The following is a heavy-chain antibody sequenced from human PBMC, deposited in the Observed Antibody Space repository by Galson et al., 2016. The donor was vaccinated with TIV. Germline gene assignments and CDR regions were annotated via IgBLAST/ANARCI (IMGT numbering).Heavy chain of an antibody. Sequence: SLRLSCAASGFTFSTYAMTWVRQVPGKGLEWVSSISDSGDSTYYADSVKGRFTISRDNSKTTLYLQMNSLRAEDTAIYYCAKGPLIVVELDSWGQGTLVTVSS. V-gene: IGHV3-23*01. J-gene: IGHJ4*02. D-gene: IGHD3-22*01. CDR1: GFTFSTYA. CDR2: ISDSGDST. CDR3: AKGPLIVVELDS.